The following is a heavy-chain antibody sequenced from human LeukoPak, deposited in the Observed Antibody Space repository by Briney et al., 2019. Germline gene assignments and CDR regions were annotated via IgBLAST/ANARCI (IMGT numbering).Heavy chain of an antibody. J-gene: IGHJ5*02. D-gene: IGHD3-10*01. Sequence: RTTKYNPSLKGRVTISVDPSKNQFSLKLSSVTAADTAVYYCARDRGVREEGYNWFDPWGQGTLVTVSS. CDR3: ARDRGVREEGYNWFDP. V-gene: IGHV4-59*01. CDR2: RTT.